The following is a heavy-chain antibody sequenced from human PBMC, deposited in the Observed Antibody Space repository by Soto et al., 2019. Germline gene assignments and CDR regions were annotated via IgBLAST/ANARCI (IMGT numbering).Heavy chain of an antibody. Sequence: QLQLQESGSGLVKPSQTLSLTCAVSGGSSSSGGYSWSWIREPPGKGLERIGYIYHSGSTYFNTSLKSRVTISVDRSKYQFSLKLSSVTAADTTVYYCARVPDRWGQGTLVTVSS. CDR3: ARVPDR. CDR2: IYHSGST. CDR1: GGSSSSGGYS. J-gene: IGHJ5*02. D-gene: IGHD2-2*01. V-gene: IGHV4-30-2*01.